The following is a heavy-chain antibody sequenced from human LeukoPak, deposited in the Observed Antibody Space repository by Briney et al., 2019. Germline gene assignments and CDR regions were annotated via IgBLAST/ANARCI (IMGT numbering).Heavy chain of an antibody. V-gene: IGHV3-30*03. D-gene: IGHD3-10*01. Sequence: GGSLRLSCAASGFTFSSYSMNWVRQAPGKGLEWVAVMSYDGSNKFYTDSMKGRFTISRGSSKNTLYLEMNSLTTEDTAVYYCAREGAASGSSPDYWGQGTLVTVSS. CDR1: GFTFSSYS. J-gene: IGHJ4*02. CDR2: MSYDGSNK. CDR3: AREGAASGSSPDY.